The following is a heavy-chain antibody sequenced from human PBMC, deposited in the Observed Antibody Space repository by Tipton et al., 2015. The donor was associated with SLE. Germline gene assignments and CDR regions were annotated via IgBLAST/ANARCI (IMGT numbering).Heavy chain of an antibody. CDR1: GYTFTDYY. CDR2: INPNNGGR. D-gene: IGHD6-13*01. J-gene: IGHJ3*02. V-gene: IGHV1-2*02. Sequence: QSGAEVKKPGASVKVSCKASGYTFTDYYMHWVRQAPGQGLEWMGWINPNNGGRNYAQKFQGRVTMTGDTSSSTAYMDLSRLRSDDTAVYYCASRHKPSSAWYGLDAFDIWGQGTVVTVSS. CDR3: ASRHKPSSAWYGLDAFDI.